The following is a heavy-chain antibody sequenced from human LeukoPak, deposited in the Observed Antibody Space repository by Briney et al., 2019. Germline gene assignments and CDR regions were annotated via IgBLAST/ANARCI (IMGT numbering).Heavy chain of an antibody. V-gene: IGHV4-59*08. CDR1: GGSISSYY. Sequence: PSQTLSLTCTVSGGSISSYYWSWIRQPPGKGLEWIGYIYYSGSTNYNPSLKSRVTISVDRSKTQFSLKLSSVTDADTAVYYCASIDYYGSGTFDYWGEGTLVTVSS. D-gene: IGHD3-10*01. CDR3: ASIDYYGSGTFDY. CDR2: IYYSGST. J-gene: IGHJ4*02.